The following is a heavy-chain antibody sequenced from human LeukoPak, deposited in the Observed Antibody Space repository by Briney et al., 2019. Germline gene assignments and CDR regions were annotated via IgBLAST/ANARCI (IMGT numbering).Heavy chain of an antibody. D-gene: IGHD3-3*01. CDR2: INPNSGGT. J-gene: IGHJ4*02. V-gene: IGHV1-2*02. Sequence: ASVKVSCKASGYTFTGYYMHWVRQAPGQGLEWMGWINPNSGGTNYAQKFQGRVTMTRDTSISTAYMEPSRLRSDDTAVYYCARGRRLYYDFWSGYGDVFDYWGQGTLVTVSS. CDR1: GYTFTGYY. CDR3: ARGRRLYYDFWSGYGDVFDY.